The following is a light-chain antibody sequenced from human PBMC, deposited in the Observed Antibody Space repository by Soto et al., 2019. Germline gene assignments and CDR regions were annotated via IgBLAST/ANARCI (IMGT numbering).Light chain of an antibody. Sequence: EVVLTQSPATLSLSLGERATLPCRASQSIGRSLAWYQQRPGQAPSLLISDASNRATGIPARFSGSGSGTDFSLTLCSLVPEDFAFYYCPHRYCSPLTLGGVTKLDSK. CDR2: DAS. CDR3: PHRYCSPLT. J-gene: IGKJ4*01. CDR1: QSIGRS. V-gene: IGKV3-11*01.